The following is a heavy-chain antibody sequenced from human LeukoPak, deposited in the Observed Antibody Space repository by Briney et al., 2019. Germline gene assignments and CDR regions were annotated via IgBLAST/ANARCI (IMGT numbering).Heavy chain of an antibody. CDR3: AREFRHTSGFDY. D-gene: IGHD2-15*01. CDR2: IKGDGSSR. J-gene: IGHJ4*02. Sequence: GGSLRLSCAASGFTFSPYWMHWVRQVPGKGLVWVSRIKGDGSSRAYADFVKGRFTISRDNAKNTLYLQMNSLRAEDTAVYYCAREFRHTSGFDYWGQGALVTVSS. V-gene: IGHV3-74*01. CDR1: GFTFSPYW.